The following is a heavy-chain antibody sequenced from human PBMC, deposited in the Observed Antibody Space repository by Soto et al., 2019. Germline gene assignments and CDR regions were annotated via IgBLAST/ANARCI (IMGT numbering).Heavy chain of an antibody. V-gene: IGHV4-34*01. D-gene: IGHD3-10*01. CDR1: GGSFSGYY. CDR3: ARHAQLLRFGPSEAFDI. J-gene: IGHJ3*02. CDR2: INHSGST. Sequence: PSETLSLTCAVYGGSFSGYYWSWIRQPPGKGLEWIGEINHSGSTNYNPSLKSRVTISVDTSKNQFSLKLSSVTAADTAVYYCARHAQLLRFGPSEAFDIWGQGTMVNVSS.